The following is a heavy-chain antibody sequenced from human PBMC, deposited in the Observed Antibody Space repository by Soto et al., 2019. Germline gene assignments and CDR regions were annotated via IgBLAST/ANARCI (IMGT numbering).Heavy chain of an antibody. V-gene: IGHV3-30*03. J-gene: IGHJ1*01. Sequence: QVQLVESGGGVVQPGRSLRLSCAASGFTFSSYGMHWVRQAPGKGLEWVAVISYDGSNKYYADSVKGRFTISRDNSKNTLYLQLNSLRAEDTAVYXXXXXXXXXXXXXXXXGQGTLVTVSS. CDR2: ISYDGSNK. CDR3: XXXXXXXXXXXXX. CDR1: GFTFSSYG.